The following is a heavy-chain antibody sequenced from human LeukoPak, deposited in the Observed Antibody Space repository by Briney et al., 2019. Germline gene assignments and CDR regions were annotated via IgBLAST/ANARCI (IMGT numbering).Heavy chain of an antibody. D-gene: IGHD3-10*01. CDR3: GKRGVVIRVFLVGFHKEAYYFDS. V-gene: IGHV3-23*01. Sequence: GGSLRLSCAVSGITLSNYGMSWVRQAPGKGLEWVAGISDSGGRTTYADSVRGRFTISRDNPKNTLYLQMNSLRAEDTAVYFCGKRGVVIRVFLVGFHKEAYYFDSWCQGALVTVSS. CDR2: ISDSGGRT. CDR1: GITLSNYG. J-gene: IGHJ4*02.